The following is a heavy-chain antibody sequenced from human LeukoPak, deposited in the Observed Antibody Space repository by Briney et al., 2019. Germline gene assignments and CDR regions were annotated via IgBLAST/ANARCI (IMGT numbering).Heavy chain of an antibody. Sequence: PGGSLRLSCAASGFIFSQYATHWVRQAPGKGLGWVAVASDEAGHDSNADSRFTISRDNSENTVFLQMTNLTTEDTAVYYCARRRLFGLRGLDVWGQGTTVSVSS. CDR1: GFIFSQYA. D-gene: IGHD3-22*01. CDR3: ARRRLFGLRGLDV. V-gene: IGHV3-30*04. CDR2: ASDEAGHD. J-gene: IGHJ6*02.